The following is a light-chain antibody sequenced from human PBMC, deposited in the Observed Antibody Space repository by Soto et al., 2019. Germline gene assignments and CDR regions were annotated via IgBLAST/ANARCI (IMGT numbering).Light chain of an antibody. CDR2: SAS. Sequence: PLTQSPSSLSASVGDRVTITCRASQGISTYLAWYQQKPGKAPKLLIYSASTLQSGVPSRFSGSGSGTDFTLTLSSLQPEDFATSSRQQVNSYPYPFGQGPKLDIK. CDR3: QQVNSYPYP. V-gene: IGKV1-9*01. J-gene: IGKJ2*01. CDR1: QGISTY.